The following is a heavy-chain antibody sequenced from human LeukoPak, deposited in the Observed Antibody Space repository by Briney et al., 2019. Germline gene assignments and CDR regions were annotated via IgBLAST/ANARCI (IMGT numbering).Heavy chain of an antibody. CDR3: ARVWLQLGAFDI. CDR1: GFTLSSYS. D-gene: IGHD5-12*01. V-gene: IGHV3-21*01. J-gene: IGHJ3*02. Sequence: GGSLRLSCAASGFTLSSYSMNWVRQAPGKGLEWVSSISSSSSYIYYADSVKGRFTISRDNAKNSLYLQMNSLRAEDTAVYYCARVWLQLGAFDIWGQGTMVTVSS. CDR2: ISSSSSYI.